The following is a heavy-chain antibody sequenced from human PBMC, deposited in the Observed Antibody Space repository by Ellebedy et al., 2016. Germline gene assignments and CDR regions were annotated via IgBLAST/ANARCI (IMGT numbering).Heavy chain of an antibody. CDR3: AKDYLRITMIVVVIGFDY. Sequence: GGSLRLXXAASGFTFSSYGMHWVRQAPGKGLEWVAVISYDGSNKYYADSVKGRFTISRDNSKNTLYLQMNSLRAEDTAVYYCAKDYLRITMIVVVIGFDYWGQGTLVTVSS. J-gene: IGHJ4*02. D-gene: IGHD3-22*01. CDR2: ISYDGSNK. V-gene: IGHV3-30*18. CDR1: GFTFSSYG.